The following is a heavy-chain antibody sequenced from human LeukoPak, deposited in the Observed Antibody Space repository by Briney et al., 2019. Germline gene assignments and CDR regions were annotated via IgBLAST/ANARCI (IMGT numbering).Heavy chain of an antibody. CDR3: ARGYCSSTSCYYFDY. Sequence: SETLSLTCTVSGGSISSGDYCWSWIRQPPGKGLEWIGYIYYSGSTYYNPSLKSRVTISVDTSKNQFSLKLSSVTAADTAVYYCARGYCSSTSCYYFDYWGQGTLVTVSS. CDR1: GGSISSGDYC. J-gene: IGHJ4*02. CDR2: IYYSGST. D-gene: IGHD2-2*01. V-gene: IGHV4-30-4*08.